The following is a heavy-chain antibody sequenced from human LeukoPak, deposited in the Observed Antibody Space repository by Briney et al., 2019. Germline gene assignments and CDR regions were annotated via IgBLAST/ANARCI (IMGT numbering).Heavy chain of an antibody. CDR3: ARGLMGPRYGSGSYPDY. J-gene: IGHJ4*02. CDR1: GYTFTSYY. V-gene: IGHV1-46*01. CDR2: INPSGGST. Sequence: ASVKVSCKASGYTFTSYYMHWVRQAPGQGLEWMRIINPSGGSTSYAQKFQGRVTMTRDTSTSTVYMELSSLRSEDTAVYYCARGLMGPRYGSGSYPDYWGQGTLVTVSS. D-gene: IGHD3-10*01.